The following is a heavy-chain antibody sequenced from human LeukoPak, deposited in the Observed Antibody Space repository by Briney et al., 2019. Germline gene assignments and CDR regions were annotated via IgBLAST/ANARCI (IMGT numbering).Heavy chain of an antibody. D-gene: IGHD4-17*01. CDR3: SFSGNYGLY. V-gene: IGHV3-30*03. Sequence: GGSLRLSCAASGFTFSSYDMHWVRQAPGKGLEWVSVISSDENNKYYADSVKGRFTISRDNAKNSLYLHVNSLRDEDTAVYYCSFSGNYGLYWGQGTLVTVSS. CDR1: GFTFSSYD. CDR2: ISSDENNK. J-gene: IGHJ4*02.